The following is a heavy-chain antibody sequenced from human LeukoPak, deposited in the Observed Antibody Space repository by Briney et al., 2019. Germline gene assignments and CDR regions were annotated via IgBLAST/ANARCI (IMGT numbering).Heavy chain of an antibody. D-gene: IGHD3-22*01. V-gene: IGHV1-24*01. CDR1: GYTLTDLS. CDR3: ATDHPVTMIVAHAFDI. CDR2: FDPVPGET. J-gene: IGHJ3*02. Sequence: GASVKVSRKVSGYTLTDLSVHWVRQAPGKGLEWMGGFDPVPGETIYAEKFQGRVTMTEDTSTDTAYMELSSLRSEDTAVYYCATDHPVTMIVAHAFDIWGQGTMVTASS.